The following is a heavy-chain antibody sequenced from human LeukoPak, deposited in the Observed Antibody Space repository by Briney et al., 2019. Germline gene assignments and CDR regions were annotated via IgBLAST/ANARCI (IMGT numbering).Heavy chain of an antibody. Sequence: TSETLSLTCTVSGYSISSGYYWGWIRQPPGKGLEWIGSIYHSGSTYYNPSLKSRVTISVDTSKNQFSLKLSSVTAADTAVYYCARGIAARPLSDAFDIWGQGTMVTVSS. CDR3: ARGIAARPLSDAFDI. CDR2: IYHSGST. J-gene: IGHJ3*02. D-gene: IGHD6-6*01. CDR1: GYSISSGYY. V-gene: IGHV4-38-2*02.